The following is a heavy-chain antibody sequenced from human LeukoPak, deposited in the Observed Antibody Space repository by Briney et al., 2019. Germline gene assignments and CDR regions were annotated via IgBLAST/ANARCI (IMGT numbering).Heavy chain of an antibody. Sequence: GGSLRLSSAHSVFTFITYKMRRGRQAPGKGLEWVSYISSSGSTIYYADSVKGRFTISRDNANNSLYLQINSLRAEDTTHYYSTASPYGYHHYCDFELRGSGALVTVSS. CDR2: ISSSGSTI. CDR3: TASPYGYHHYCDFEL. D-gene: IGHD5-24*01. V-gene: IGHV3-48*03. J-gene: IGHJ2*01. CDR1: VFTFITYK.